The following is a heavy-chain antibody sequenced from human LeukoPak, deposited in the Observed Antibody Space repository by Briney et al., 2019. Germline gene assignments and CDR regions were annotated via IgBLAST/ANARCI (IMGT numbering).Heavy chain of an antibody. Sequence: GGSLRLSCAASGFTFSDYYMSWIRQAPGKGLEWVSYISSSGSTIYYADSVKGRFTISRDNTKNSLFLQMNSLRAEDTAVYYCVVTRTRGDHWGQGTLVTVSS. CDR3: VVTRTRGDH. J-gene: IGHJ4*02. CDR1: GFTFSDYY. D-gene: IGHD4-23*01. V-gene: IGHV3-11*01. CDR2: ISSSGSTI.